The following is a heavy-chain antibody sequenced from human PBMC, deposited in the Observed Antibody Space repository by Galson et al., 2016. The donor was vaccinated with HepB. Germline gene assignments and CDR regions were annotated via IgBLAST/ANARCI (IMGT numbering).Heavy chain of an antibody. CDR1: GFTFSNYV. CDR2: ISGTGGST. Sequence: SLRLSCAASGFTFSNYVMNWVRQAPGKWLEWVSGISGTGGSTYYADSVNGRFTISRDNSKNTLYLQMNSLRAEDTAVYYCAKGGYCSGDNCYSALLVWYFDLWGRGALVTVSS. V-gene: IGHV3-23*01. J-gene: IGHJ2*01. CDR3: AKGGYCSGDNCYSALLVWYFDL. D-gene: IGHD2-15*01.